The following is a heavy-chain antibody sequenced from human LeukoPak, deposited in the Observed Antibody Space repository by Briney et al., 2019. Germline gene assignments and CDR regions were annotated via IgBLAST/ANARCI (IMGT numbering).Heavy chain of an antibody. CDR2: ISAYNGNT. Sequence: ASVKVSCKASGYTFTSYGISWVRQAPGQGREWMGWISAYNGNTNYAQKLQGRVTMTTDTSTSTAYMELRSLRSDDTAVYYCARDLVIIDYGDYSDYWGQGTLVTVSS. CDR3: ARDLVIIDYGDYSDY. J-gene: IGHJ4*02. D-gene: IGHD4-17*01. CDR1: GYTFTSYG. V-gene: IGHV1-18*01.